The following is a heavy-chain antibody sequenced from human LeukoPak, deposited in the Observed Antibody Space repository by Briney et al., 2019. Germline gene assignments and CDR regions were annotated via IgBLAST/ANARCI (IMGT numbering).Heavy chain of an antibody. V-gene: IGHV3-74*01. J-gene: IGHJ4*02. Sequence: PGGSLRLSCAASGFTFSSYWMHWVRQAPGKGLVWVSRINSDGSSTSYADSVKGRFTISRDNAKNTLYLQMNSLRAEDTAVYYCARGVVSGWYGGPDYWGQGTLVTVSS. CDR2: INSDGSST. D-gene: IGHD6-19*01. CDR3: ARGVVSGWYGGPDY. CDR1: GFTFSSYW.